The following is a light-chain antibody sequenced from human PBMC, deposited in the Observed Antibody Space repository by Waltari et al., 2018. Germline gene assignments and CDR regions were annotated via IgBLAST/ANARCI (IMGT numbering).Light chain of an antibody. CDR2: RNY. V-gene: IGLV1-44*01. Sequence: QSVLTQPPSASATPGQRVTISCSGSDFNIGTSSVNWYQQVPGAAPNLVIFRNYQRPSGIPDRFSGFKSGTSASVVISGVQSEDAATYHCATWDDSLNGVVFGGGTTLTVL. J-gene: IGLJ3*02. CDR1: DFNIGTSS. CDR3: ATWDDSLNGVV.